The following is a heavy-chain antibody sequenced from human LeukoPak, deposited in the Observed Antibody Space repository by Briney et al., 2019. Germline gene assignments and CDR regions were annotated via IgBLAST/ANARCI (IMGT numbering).Heavy chain of an antibody. Sequence: GGSLRLSCAASGFTFSSYSMNWVRQAPGKGLEWVSSISSSSSYIYYADSVKRRFTISRDNAKNSLYLQMNSLRAEDTAVYYCALSSGYYSGYFDYWGQGTLVTVSS. D-gene: IGHD3-22*01. J-gene: IGHJ4*02. CDR3: ALSSGYYSGYFDY. V-gene: IGHV3-21*01. CDR1: GFTFSSYS. CDR2: ISSSSSYI.